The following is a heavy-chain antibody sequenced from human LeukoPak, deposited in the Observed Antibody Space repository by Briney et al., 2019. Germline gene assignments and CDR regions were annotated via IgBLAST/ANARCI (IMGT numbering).Heavy chain of an antibody. J-gene: IGHJ4*02. CDR2: IRYDGSNK. CDR1: GFTFSSYG. CDR3: AKDQRPMITFADY. D-gene: IGHD3-16*01. Sequence: GGSLRLSCAASGFTFSSYGIHWVRQAPGKGLEWVAFIRYDGSNKYYADSVKGRFTISRDNSKNTLYLQMNSLRAEDTAVYYCAKDQRPMITFADYWGQGTLVTVSS. V-gene: IGHV3-30*02.